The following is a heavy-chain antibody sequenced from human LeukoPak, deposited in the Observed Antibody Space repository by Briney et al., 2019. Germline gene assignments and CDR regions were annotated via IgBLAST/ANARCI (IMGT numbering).Heavy chain of an antibody. CDR2: IYYSGGT. CDR3: ATYYAPGSSRFDY. Sequence: PSETLSLTCTVSGGSIINSSYYWAWIRQPPGKGLEWIGIIYYSGGTYYSPPLRSRVTISVDTSKNQFSLKLNSVTAADTAVYYCATYYAPGSSRFDYWGQGTLVTVSS. D-gene: IGHD3-10*01. J-gene: IGHJ4*02. V-gene: IGHV4-39*01. CDR1: GGSIINSSYY.